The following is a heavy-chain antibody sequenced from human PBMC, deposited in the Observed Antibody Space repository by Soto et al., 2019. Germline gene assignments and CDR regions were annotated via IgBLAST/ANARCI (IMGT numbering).Heavy chain of an antibody. CDR3: ARGEQGYCTNGVCYGRRNPTLTTGFDP. J-gene: IGHJ5*02. Sequence: SETLSLTCAVYGASFSGYYWSWIRQPPGKGLEWIGEINHSGSTNYNPSLKSRVTISVDTSKNQFSLKLSSVTAANTAVYYCARGEQGYCTNGVCYGRRNPTLTTGFDPWGQENLLTVSS. CDR1: GASFSGYY. D-gene: IGHD2-8*01. V-gene: IGHV4-34*01. CDR2: INHSGST.